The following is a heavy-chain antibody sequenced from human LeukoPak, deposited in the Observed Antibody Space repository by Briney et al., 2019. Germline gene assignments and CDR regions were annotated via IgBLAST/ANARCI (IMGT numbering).Heavy chain of an antibody. V-gene: IGHV4-59*12. CDR3: ARGVKGYDVFDI. J-gene: IGHJ3*02. CDR1: GGSISSYY. D-gene: IGHD6-13*01. CDR2: IYHSGST. Sequence: SETLSLTCTVSGGSISSYYWSWIRQPPGKGLEWIGKIYHSGSTSYNPSFKSRVTISVDKSKNQFSLNLNSVTAADTAVYYCARGVKGYDVFDIWGQGTVVTVSS.